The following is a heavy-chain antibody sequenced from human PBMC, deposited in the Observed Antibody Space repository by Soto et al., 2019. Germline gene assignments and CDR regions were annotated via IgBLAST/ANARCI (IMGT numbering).Heavy chain of an antibody. Sequence: QVQLQQWGAGLLKPSETLSLTCAVYGGSFSGYYWSWIRQPPGKGLEWIREINHSGSTNYNPSLKSRVTISVDTSKNQFSLKLSSVTAADTAVYYCARGYRATIFGVVIYSSGGWYDHWGQGTLVTVSS. CDR3: ARGYRATIFGVVIYSSGGWYDH. V-gene: IGHV4-34*01. D-gene: IGHD3-3*01. CDR2: INHSGST. J-gene: IGHJ5*02. CDR1: GGSFSGYY.